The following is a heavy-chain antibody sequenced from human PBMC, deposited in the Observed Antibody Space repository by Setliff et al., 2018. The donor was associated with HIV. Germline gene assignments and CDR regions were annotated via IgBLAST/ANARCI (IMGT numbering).Heavy chain of an antibody. CDR3: ARVPVAGANWFDP. Sequence: SLTCTVSGGSFSNFFWNWIRQPPGQGLEWIGSIYHSGFTYHNPSLKSRVTLSVDTSKNQFSLKLISVTAADQGVYYCARVPVAGANWFDPWGLGTLVTVSS. J-gene: IGHJ5*02. V-gene: IGHV4-59*05. D-gene: IGHD2-21*01. CDR1: GGSFSNFF. CDR2: IYHSGFT.